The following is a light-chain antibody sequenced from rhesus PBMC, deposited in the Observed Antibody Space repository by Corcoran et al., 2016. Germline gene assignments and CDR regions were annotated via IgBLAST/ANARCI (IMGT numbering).Light chain of an antibody. J-gene: IGLJ6*01. CDR2: EVT. CDR1: SSDIGGYNY. V-gene: IGLV2-32*02. Sequence: QAALTQPRSVSGSPGQSVTISCTGTSSDIGGYNYVSWYQQHPGTAPKLRIYEVTKRPSGVSDRFSGSKSGNTASLTISGLQAEDETDYYCSSYAGSNTFVFGSGTKLTVL. CDR3: SSYAGSNTFV.